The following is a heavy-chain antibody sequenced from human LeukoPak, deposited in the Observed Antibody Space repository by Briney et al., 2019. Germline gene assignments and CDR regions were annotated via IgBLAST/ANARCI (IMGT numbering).Heavy chain of an antibody. Sequence: SETLSLTCTVSGGSISSYYWSWIRQPPGKGLEWIGSIYYSGSTYYNPSLKSRVTISVDTSKNQFSLKLSSVTAADTAVYYCARSAIVRPYYYDSSGYLIDYWGQGTLVTVSS. CDR2: IYYSGST. CDR1: GGSISSYY. CDR3: ARSAIVRPYYYDSSGYLIDY. D-gene: IGHD3-22*01. J-gene: IGHJ4*02. V-gene: IGHV4-59*12.